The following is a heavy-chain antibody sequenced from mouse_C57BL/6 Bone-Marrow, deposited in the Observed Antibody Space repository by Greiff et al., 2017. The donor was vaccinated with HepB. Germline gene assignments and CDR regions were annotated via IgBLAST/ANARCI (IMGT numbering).Heavy chain of an antibody. CDR3: ARYRVYYAMDY. CDR1: GFTFTDYY. Sequence: DVQLQESGGGLVQPGGSLSLSCAASGFTFTDYYMSWVRQPPGKALEWLGFIRNKANGYTTEYSASVKGRFTISRDNSQSILYLQMNALRAEDSATYYCARYRVYYAMDYWGQGTSVTVSS. J-gene: IGHJ4*01. CDR2: IRNKANGYTT. V-gene: IGHV7-3*01.